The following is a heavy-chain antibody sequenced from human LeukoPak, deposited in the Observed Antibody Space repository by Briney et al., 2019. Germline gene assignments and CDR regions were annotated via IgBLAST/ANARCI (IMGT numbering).Heavy chain of an antibody. CDR2: MNPNSGNT. CDR3: ALEVYYSDNSAFDY. CDR1: GYTFTSYD. D-gene: IGHD3-22*01. V-gene: IGHV1-8*01. J-gene: IGHJ4*02. Sequence: ASVKVSCKASGYTFTSYDINWVRQATGQGLEWVGWMNPNSGNTGYAQKFQGRVTMTRNTSISTAYMELSRLRSDDTAVYYCALEVYYSDNSAFDYWGQGTLVTGSS.